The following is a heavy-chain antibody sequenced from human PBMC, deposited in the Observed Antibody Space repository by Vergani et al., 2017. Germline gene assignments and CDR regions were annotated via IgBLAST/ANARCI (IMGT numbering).Heavy chain of an antibody. CDR3: ARGGGQIAVFDY. CDR2: IIPNSGGT. Sequence: QVQLVQSGAEVKKPGSSVKVSCKASGGTFSSYAISWVRQAPGQGLEWMGGIIPNSGGTNYAQKFQGRVTMTRDTSISTADMELSRLRSDDTAVYYCARGGGQIAVFDYWGQGTLVTVSS. J-gene: IGHJ4*02. CDR1: GGTFSSYA. V-gene: IGHV1-2*02. D-gene: IGHD6-19*01.